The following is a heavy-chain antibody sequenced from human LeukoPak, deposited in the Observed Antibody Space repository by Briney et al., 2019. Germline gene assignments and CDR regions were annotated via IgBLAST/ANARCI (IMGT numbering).Heavy chain of an antibody. Sequence: GGSLRLSCAASGFTFDDYAMHWVRQAPGKGLEWVSGISWNSGSIGYADSVKGRFTISRYNAKNSLYLQMNSLRAEDTALYYCAKGGSYKYYYDSSGTLDYWGQGTLVTVSS. V-gene: IGHV3-9*01. CDR2: ISWNSGSI. D-gene: IGHD3-22*01. CDR3: AKGGSYKYYYDSSGTLDY. J-gene: IGHJ4*02. CDR1: GFTFDDYA.